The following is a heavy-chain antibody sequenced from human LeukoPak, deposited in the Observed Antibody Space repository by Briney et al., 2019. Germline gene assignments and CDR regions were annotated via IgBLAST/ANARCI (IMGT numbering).Heavy chain of an antibody. V-gene: IGHV4-39*07. CDR3: ARAYYSTSWFPH. J-gene: IGHJ5*02. Sequence: PSETLSLTCTVSGGSISITSYYWGWIRQTPGKGLEWIGEINHSGRTNYNPSLKSRVTISADTSKNQFSLELRSVTAADTAVYYCARAYYSTSWFPHWGQGALVTVSS. D-gene: IGHD3-10*01. CDR2: INHSGRT. CDR1: GGSISITSYY.